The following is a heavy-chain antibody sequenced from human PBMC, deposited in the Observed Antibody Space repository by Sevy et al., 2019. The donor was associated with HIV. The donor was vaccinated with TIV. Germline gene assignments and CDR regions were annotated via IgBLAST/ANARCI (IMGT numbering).Heavy chain of an antibody. CDR2: IRGNGVST. CDR3: AKGSSATGYDP. J-gene: IGHJ5*02. Sequence: GGSLRLSCAASGFTFSDAIMTWGRQAPGKGLEWVSSIRGNGVSTYYADSVKGRFTISRDNSKNTLYLQMNSLRAEDTAIYYCAKGSSATGYDPWDQGTLVTVSS. V-gene: IGHV3-23*01. D-gene: IGHD2-15*01. CDR1: GFTFSDAI.